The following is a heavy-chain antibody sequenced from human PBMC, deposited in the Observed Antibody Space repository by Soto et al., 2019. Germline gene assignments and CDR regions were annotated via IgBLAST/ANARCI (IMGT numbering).Heavy chain of an antibody. CDR1: GGSISSGGYY. V-gene: IGHV4-31*03. Sequence: PSETLSLTCTVSGGSISSGGYYWSWIRQHPGKGLEWIGYIYYSGSTYYNPSLKSRVTISVDTSKNQFSLKLSSVTAVDTAVYYCARGSNGGFWFDPWGQGTLVTVSS. CDR2: IYYSGST. J-gene: IGHJ5*02. D-gene: IGHD2-15*01. CDR3: ARGSNGGFWFDP.